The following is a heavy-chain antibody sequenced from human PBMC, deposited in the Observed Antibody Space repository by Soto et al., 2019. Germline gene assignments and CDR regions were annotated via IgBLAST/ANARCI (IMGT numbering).Heavy chain of an antibody. J-gene: IGHJ6*03. D-gene: IGHD6-6*01. V-gene: IGHV4-4*02. Sequence: SETLSLTCAVSSGSISSSNWWSWVRQPPGKGLEWIGEIYHSGSTNYNPSLKSRVTISVDKSKNQFSLKLSSVTAADTAVYYCARESIAARPGMGQYYYYYMDVWGKGTTVTVSS. CDR1: SGSISSSNW. CDR2: IYHSGST. CDR3: ARESIAARPGMGQYYYYYMDV.